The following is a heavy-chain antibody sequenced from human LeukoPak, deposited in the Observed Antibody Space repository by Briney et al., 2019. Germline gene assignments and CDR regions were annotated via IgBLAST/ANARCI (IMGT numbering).Heavy chain of an antibody. CDR2: ISAGGGST. D-gene: IGHD3-10*01. V-gene: IGHV3-23*01. J-gene: IGHJ5*02. CDR3: ATPRRGDHDH. CDR1: GFTFSSYS. Sequence: GGSLRLSCAASGFTFSSYSMNWVRQAPGKGLEWVSAISAGGGSTYYADSVKGRFTISRDNSKNTLYLQMNSLRAEDTAVYYCATPRRGDHDHWGQGTLVTVSS.